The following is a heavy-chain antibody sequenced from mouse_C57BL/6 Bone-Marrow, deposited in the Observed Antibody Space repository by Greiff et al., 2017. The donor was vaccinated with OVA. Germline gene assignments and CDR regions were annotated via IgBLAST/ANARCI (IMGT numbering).Heavy chain of an antibody. J-gene: IGHJ3*01. CDR1: GFTFSSYG. V-gene: IGHV5-6*01. Sequence: EVKLMESGGDLVKPGGSLKLSCAASGFTFSSYGMSWVRQTPDKRLEWVATISSGGSYTYYPDSVKGRFTISRDNAKNTLYLQMSSLKSEDTAMYYCARHAYWSQGTLVTVSA. CDR2: ISSGGSYT. CDR3: ARHAY.